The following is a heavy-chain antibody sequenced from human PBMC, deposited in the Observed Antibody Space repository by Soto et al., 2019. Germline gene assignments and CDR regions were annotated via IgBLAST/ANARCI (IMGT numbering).Heavy chain of an antibody. CDR3: AKDSITFFYGVDV. J-gene: IGHJ6*02. CDR1: GFTFSSFA. V-gene: IGHV3-23*01. CDR2: ISDGGAST. D-gene: IGHD4-4*01. Sequence: PGGSLRLSCAASGFTFSSFAMNCVRQAPGKGLEWVSSISDGGASTYYADSVKGRFTISRDNSNKTLYLPMNSLRAEDTPVYYCAKDSITFFYGVDVWGQGTTVTASS.